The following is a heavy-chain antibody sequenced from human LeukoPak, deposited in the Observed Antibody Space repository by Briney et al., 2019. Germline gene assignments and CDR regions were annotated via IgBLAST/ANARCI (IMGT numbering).Heavy chain of an antibody. V-gene: IGHV3-21*03. D-gene: IGHD5-12*01. J-gene: IGHJ4*02. Sequence: PGGSLRLSCAASGFTFSSYSMNWVRQAPGKGLEWVSSISSSSSYIYYADSVKGRFTISRDNSKNTLYLQMNSLRAEDTAMYYCAKVFGYDAYDWDYWGQGTLVTVSS. CDR2: ISSSSSYI. CDR3: AKVFGYDAYDWDY. CDR1: GFTFSSYS.